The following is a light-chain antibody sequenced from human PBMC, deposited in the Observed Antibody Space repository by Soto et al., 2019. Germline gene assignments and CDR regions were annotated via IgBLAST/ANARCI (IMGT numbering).Light chain of an antibody. Sequence: ESVLTQSPGTLSLSPGERATLSCRASQSVSSNYLAWYQQKPGQAPRLLIYGASTRATGIPDRFSGSGSGTDFTLTISSLEFGDSAVYYCQQYGSLWTFGQGTKVDIK. CDR3: QQYGSLWT. CDR1: QSVSSNY. J-gene: IGKJ1*01. V-gene: IGKV3-20*01. CDR2: GAS.